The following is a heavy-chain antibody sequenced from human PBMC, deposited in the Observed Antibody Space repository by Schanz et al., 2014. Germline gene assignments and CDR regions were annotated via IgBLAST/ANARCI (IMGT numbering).Heavy chain of an antibody. CDR1: GFTFSNHA. V-gene: IGHV3-23*04. J-gene: IGHJ3*02. Sequence: GQLVESGGGVVQPGRSLRLSCAASGFTFSNHALSWVRQAPGKGLEWVSRMIGSGSSVFYADSVKGRFTISRDNLKNTVYLQMNSLRAEDTAVYYCAKDFFIGVARGVIISHDAIDIWGQGTKVTVSS. D-gene: IGHD3-10*01. CDR3: AKDFFIGVARGVIISHDAIDI. CDR2: MIGSGSSV.